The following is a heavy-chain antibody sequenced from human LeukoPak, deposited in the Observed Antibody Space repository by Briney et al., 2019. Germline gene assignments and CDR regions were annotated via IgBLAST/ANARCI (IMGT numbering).Heavy chain of an antibody. CDR2: IRAYNGNT. D-gene: IGHD6-19*01. Sequence: APVKVSCKASGDTFTSYGISWVRQAPGQGLEWMGWIRAYNGNTNYAQKLKGRVTMTRDMSTSTVYMELSSLRSEDTAVYYCARERGSSGYGIDYWGQGTLVTVSS. CDR1: GDTFTSYG. J-gene: IGHJ4*02. V-gene: IGHV1-18*01. CDR3: ARERGSSGYGIDY.